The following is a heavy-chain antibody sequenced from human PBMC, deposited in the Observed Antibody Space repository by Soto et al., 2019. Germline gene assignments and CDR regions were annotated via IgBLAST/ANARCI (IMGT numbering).Heavy chain of an antibody. D-gene: IGHD3-10*01. V-gene: IGHV5-51*01. Sequence: GESLKISCKGSGYSFTSYWIGWVRQMPGKGLEWMGIIYPGDSDTRYSPSFQGQVTISADKSISTAYLQWSSLKASDTAMYYCATPGFATGYYYYGMDVWGEGTTVTVSS. CDR2: IYPGDSDT. J-gene: IGHJ6*04. CDR1: GYSFTSYW. CDR3: ATPGFATGYYYYGMDV.